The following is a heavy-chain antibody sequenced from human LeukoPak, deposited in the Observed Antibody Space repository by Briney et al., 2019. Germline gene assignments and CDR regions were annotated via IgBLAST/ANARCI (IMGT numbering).Heavy chain of an antibody. V-gene: IGHV3-64*04. CDR1: GFTFSTYA. D-gene: IGHD4-11*01. Sequence: PGGSLRLSCSASGFTFSTYALHWVRQAPGKGLEYVSVISSTGASTYYADSVKGRFTISRDDSKNTLYLQMNSLRAEDTAMYYCARGLPPVMKYYFDYWGQGTLVTVSS. J-gene: IGHJ4*02. CDR2: ISSTGAST. CDR3: ARGLPPVMKYYFDY.